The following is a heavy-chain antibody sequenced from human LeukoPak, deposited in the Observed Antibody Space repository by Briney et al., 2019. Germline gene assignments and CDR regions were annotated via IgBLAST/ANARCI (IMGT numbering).Heavy chain of an antibody. Sequence: SETLSLTCTVSGVSISSSSYYWGWIRQPPGKGLEWIGSIYYSGSTYYNSSLKSRVTISVDTSKNQFSLKLSSVTAADTAVYYCARDRGIAAAGDLWGQGTLVTVSS. CDR1: GVSISSSSYY. CDR2: IYYSGST. V-gene: IGHV4-39*07. CDR3: ARDRGIAAAGDL. D-gene: IGHD6-13*01. J-gene: IGHJ5*02.